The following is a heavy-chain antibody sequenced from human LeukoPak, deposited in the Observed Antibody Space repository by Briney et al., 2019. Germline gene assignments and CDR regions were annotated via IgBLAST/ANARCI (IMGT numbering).Heavy chain of an antibody. CDR1: GGSISSYY. CDR3: AREPNNCGGDCYGAAFDI. J-gene: IGHJ3*02. Sequence: SETLSLTCAVSGGSISSYYWSWIRQPAGKGLEWIGRIYTSGSTNYNPSLKSRVTMSVDTSKNQFSLKLSSVTAADTAVYYCAREPNNCGGDCYGAAFDIWGQGTMVTVSS. CDR2: IYTSGST. D-gene: IGHD2-21*02. V-gene: IGHV4-4*07.